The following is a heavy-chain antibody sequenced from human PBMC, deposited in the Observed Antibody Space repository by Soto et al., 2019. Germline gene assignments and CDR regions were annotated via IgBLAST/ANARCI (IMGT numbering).Heavy chain of an antibody. CDR3: ARESGGATATLDYYYFYMDV. J-gene: IGHJ6*03. V-gene: IGHV1-2*02. CDR2: MNPNSGDT. Sequence: QVQLVQSGAEVKKPGASVTVSCKASGYRFSDYYLHWVRQAPGQGPEWMGWMNPNSGDTKYAQKFKGRVTITRDTSVSTAFMELNWLKSDDTAVYYCARESGGATATLDYYYFYMDVWGIGTTVTVSS. D-gene: IGHD5-12*01. CDR1: GYRFSDYY.